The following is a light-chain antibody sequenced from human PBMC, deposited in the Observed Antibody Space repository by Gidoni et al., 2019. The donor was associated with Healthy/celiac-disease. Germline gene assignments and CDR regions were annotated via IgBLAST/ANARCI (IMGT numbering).Light chain of an antibody. CDR3: QQYGSERCT. Sequence: IVLTQSPGTLSLSPGERATLSCRASQSVSSSYLAWYQQKPGQAPRLLISGASSRATGSPDRFSGSGSGEDCTRTSSRLEPEDVGVYCGQQYGSERCTFGQGTKVEIK. CDR1: QSVSSSY. J-gene: IGKJ1*01. V-gene: IGKV3-20*01. CDR2: GAS.